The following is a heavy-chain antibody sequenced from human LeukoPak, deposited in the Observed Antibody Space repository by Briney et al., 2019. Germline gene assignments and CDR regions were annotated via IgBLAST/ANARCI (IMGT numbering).Heavy chain of an antibody. CDR2: INPNSGGT. Sequence: ASVKVSCKASGYTFTNYYIHWVRQAPGQGLEWMGRINPNSGGTKYAQKFQGRVTMTRDTSISTAYMDLSRLTSDDTAVYYCARGGLRKNNHGYAFDYWGQGTLVTVSS. D-gene: IGHD5-18*01. CDR1: GYTFTNYY. V-gene: IGHV1-2*06. CDR3: ARGGLRKNNHGYAFDY. J-gene: IGHJ4*02.